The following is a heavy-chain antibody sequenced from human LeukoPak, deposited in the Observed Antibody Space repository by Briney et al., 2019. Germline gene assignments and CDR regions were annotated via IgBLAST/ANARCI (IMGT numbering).Heavy chain of an antibody. CDR2: ISAYNGNT. D-gene: IGHD2-8*01. J-gene: IGHJ4*02. CDR1: GYTFTSYG. CDR3: ARDSCTNGVSYTGY. Sequence: GASVKVSCKASGYTFTSYGISWVRQAPGQGLEWMGWISAYNGNTNYAQKLQGRVTMTTDTSTSTAYMELRSLRSDDTAVYYCARDSCTNGVSYTGYWGQGTLVTVSS. V-gene: IGHV1-18*01.